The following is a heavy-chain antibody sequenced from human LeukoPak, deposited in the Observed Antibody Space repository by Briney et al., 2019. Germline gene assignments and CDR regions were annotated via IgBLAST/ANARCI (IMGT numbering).Heavy chain of an antibody. CDR3: ASVSYGRDY. CDR1: GFTFSNYW. CDR2: IKEDGSEK. Sequence: GGSLRLSCAASGFTFSNYWMSWVRQAPGKGLEWVANIKEDGSEKYYVDSVKGRFTISRDNAKNSLYLQMNSLRAEDTAVYYCASVSYGRDYWGQGTLVTVSS. D-gene: IGHD1-26*01. J-gene: IGHJ4*02. V-gene: IGHV3-7*01.